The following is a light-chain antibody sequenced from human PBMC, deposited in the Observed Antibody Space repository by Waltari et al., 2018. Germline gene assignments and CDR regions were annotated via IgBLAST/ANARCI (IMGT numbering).Light chain of an antibody. Sequence: DIQLTQSPSTLSASVGDRVTITCRASQDIGTWLAWYQQKPGKAPKLLLYKASRLQSSVPSRFSGRGSGTEFTLTISTLQPEDFAAFYCQQFDTYPSTFGQGTKVDIK. V-gene: IGKV1-5*03. J-gene: IGKJ1*01. CDR2: KAS. CDR1: QDIGTW. CDR3: QQFDTYPST.